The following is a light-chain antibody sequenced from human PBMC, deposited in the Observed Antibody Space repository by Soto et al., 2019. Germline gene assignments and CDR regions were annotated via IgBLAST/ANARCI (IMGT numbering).Light chain of an antibody. CDR3: SSYTNINTRACV. J-gene: IGLJ1*01. V-gene: IGLV2-14*01. CDR1: SGDIGSYNR. Sequence: QSALTQPASVSGSPGQSITISCTGTSGDIGSYNRVSWYQQHPGKAPKLIIYEVTDQPSGVSNRFSGSKSGNTASLTISGLQADDEAEYYCSSYTNINTRACVFGTGTKVTVL. CDR2: EVT.